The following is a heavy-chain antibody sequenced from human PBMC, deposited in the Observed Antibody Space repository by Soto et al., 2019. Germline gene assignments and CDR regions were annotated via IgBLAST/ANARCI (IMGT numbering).Heavy chain of an antibody. CDR1: GFTFINYA. V-gene: IGHV3-23*01. CDR2: ISGGGDRT. Sequence: EVQLLESGGGLVQPGGSLRLCCVGSGFTFINYAMNWVRQTPGKGLEWVSTISGGGDRTFDADTVKGRFTISRDKSKNTVNLQMNSLRADDTAVYYCARKVLGSTSRPDWWYFDLWGRGTLVTVSS. CDR3: ARKVLGSTSRPDWWYFDL. D-gene: IGHD2-2*01. J-gene: IGHJ2*01.